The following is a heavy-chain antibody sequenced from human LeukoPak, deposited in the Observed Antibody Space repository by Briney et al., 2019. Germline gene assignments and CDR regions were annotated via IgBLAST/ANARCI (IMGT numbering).Heavy chain of an antibody. CDR2: IHYSGST. CDR3: ARRGSGYNTKFDY. Sequence: SETLSLTCTVSGGSISSSDYYWDWIRQPPGKGLEWIGSIHYSGSTYYNPSLESRVTISVDTSKNQFSLRLSSVNAADTAVYYCARRGSGYNTKFDYWGQGTLVTVSS. J-gene: IGHJ4*02. D-gene: IGHD3-22*01. CDR1: GGSISSSDYY. V-gene: IGHV4-39*01.